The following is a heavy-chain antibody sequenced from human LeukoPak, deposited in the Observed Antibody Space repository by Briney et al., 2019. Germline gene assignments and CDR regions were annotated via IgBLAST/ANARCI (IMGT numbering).Heavy chain of an antibody. CDR1: GYNFTGYY. D-gene: IGHD6-19*01. V-gene: IGHV1-2*02. CDR3: ARSSGWKYNIDY. Sequence: SVKVSCKASGYNFTGYYMHWVRQAPGQGPEWMGWINPNSGGTNYAQKFQGRVTMTRDTSISTAYMELSRLRSDDTAMYYCARSSGWKYNIDYWGQGTLVTVSS. CDR2: INPNSGGT. J-gene: IGHJ4*02.